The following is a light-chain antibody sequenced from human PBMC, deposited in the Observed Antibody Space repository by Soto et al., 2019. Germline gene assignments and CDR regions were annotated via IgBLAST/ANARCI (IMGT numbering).Light chain of an antibody. CDR3: KQSYSTPWT. CDR1: QSISSY. J-gene: IGKJ1*01. V-gene: IGKV1-39*01. CDR2: AAS. Sequence: DIQMTQSPSSLSASVGDRVTITCRASQSISSYLNWYQQKPGKAPKLLIYAASSLQSGVPSRFSGSGSGTDFTLTISSLQPEDFANYYCKQSYSTPWTFGQGTKVEIK.